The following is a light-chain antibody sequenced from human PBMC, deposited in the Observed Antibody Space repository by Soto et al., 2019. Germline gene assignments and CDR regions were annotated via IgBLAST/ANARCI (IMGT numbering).Light chain of an antibody. CDR3: QQYNDYFT. J-gene: IGKJ4*01. Sequence: GDRGTITCRASQSINSWLAWYQQKPGKAPKLLIYKASNLESGVPSRFSGSGSGTEFTLTISSLQPDDYATYYCQQYNDYFTSRGRTKVDIK. V-gene: IGKV1-5*03. CDR1: QSINSW. CDR2: KAS.